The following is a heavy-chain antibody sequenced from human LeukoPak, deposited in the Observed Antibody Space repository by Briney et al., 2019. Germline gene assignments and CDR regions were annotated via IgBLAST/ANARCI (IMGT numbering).Heavy chain of an antibody. CDR2: ISSSSSYI. Sequence: GGSLRLSCAASGFTVSSSYMNWVRQAPGKGLEWVSSISSSSSYIYYADSVKGRFTISRDNAKNSLYLQMNSLRAEDTAVYYCARDLSFITMVRGDNWFDPWGQGTLVTVSS. V-gene: IGHV3-21*01. CDR3: ARDLSFITMVRGDNWFDP. CDR1: GFTVSSSY. J-gene: IGHJ5*02. D-gene: IGHD3-10*01.